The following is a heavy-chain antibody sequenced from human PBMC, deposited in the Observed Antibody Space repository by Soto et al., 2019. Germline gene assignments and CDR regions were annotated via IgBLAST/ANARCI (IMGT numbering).Heavy chain of an antibody. D-gene: IGHD3-10*01. Sequence: SETLSLTCTVSGGSISGYYWSWIRQPPGKGLEWIGYIYFTGSTNYNPSLKSRVTISVDTSKNQFSLKLSSVTAADTAVYYCARADYYGSGSYFPPGWYFDLWGRGTLVTVSS. CDR1: GGSISGYY. CDR2: IYFTGST. J-gene: IGHJ2*01. V-gene: IGHV4-59*01. CDR3: ARADYYGSGSYFPPGWYFDL.